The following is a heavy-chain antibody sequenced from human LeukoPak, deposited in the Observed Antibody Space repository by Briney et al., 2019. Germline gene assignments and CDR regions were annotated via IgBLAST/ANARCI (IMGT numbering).Heavy chain of an antibody. CDR1: GFTFSSYS. CDR3: ASTNYVWGSSG. CDR2: ISSSSSTI. Sequence: GGSLRLSCAASGFTFSSYSMNWVRQAPGKGLEWVSYISSSSSTIYYADSVKGRFTISRDSAKNSLYLQMNSLGAEDTAVYYCASTNYVWGSSGWGQGTLVTVSS. V-gene: IGHV3-48*01. D-gene: IGHD3-16*01. J-gene: IGHJ4*02.